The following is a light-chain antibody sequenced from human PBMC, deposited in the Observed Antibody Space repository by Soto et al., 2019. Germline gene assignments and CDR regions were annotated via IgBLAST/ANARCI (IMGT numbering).Light chain of an antibody. CDR3: QQYGSSPT. CDR1: QSVISNY. Sequence: EIVLTPSPGTLSLSPCERATLSCRASQSVISNYLAWYQQKPGQAPRLLIYGASSRATGIPDRFSGSGSGTDFTLAISRLEPEDFAVYYCQQYGSSPTFGQGTKVDI. V-gene: IGKV3-20*01. J-gene: IGKJ1*01. CDR2: GAS.